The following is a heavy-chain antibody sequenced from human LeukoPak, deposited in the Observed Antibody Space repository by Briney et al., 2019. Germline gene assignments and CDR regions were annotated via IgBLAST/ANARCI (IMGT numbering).Heavy chain of an antibody. CDR3: ASLAVAGAGGFWVTNDY. V-gene: IGHV4-39*01. CDR2: IYYSGST. J-gene: IGHJ4*02. CDR1: GGSISRSYYY. Sequence: SETLSLTCSVSGGSISRSYYYWGWIRQPPGKGLEWIGSIYYSGSTYYNPSLKSRVTISVDTSKNQFSLKLSSVTAADTAVYYCASLAVAGAGGFWVTNDYWGQGTLVTVSS. D-gene: IGHD6-19*01.